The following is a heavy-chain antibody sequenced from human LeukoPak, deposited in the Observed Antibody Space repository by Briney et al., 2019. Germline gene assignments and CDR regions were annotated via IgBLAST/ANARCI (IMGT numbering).Heavy chain of an antibody. D-gene: IGHD5-12*01. Sequence: GGSLRLSCAASVFTFSSYWMSWVRQAPGKGLEWVANIKQEGSEKYFVDSVKGRFTISRDNAKNSLYLQMNSLRAEDTAVYYCASALRTFDYWGQGTQVTVSS. CDR3: ASALRTFDY. V-gene: IGHV3-7*01. CDR1: VFTFSSYW. CDR2: IKQEGSEK. J-gene: IGHJ4*02.